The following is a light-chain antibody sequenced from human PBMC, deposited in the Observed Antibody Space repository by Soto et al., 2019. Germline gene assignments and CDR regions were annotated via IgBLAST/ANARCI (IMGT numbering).Light chain of an antibody. Sequence: QAVVTQPPSASGTPGQRVTISCSGSSSNIGSNPVNWYQQLPGTAPQLLIYTNNQRPSGVPDRFSGSKSGTSASLAISGLQSEDEADYYCAAWDDSLNGWVFGGGTKLTVL. CDR3: AAWDDSLNGWV. CDR1: SSNIGSNP. CDR2: TNN. V-gene: IGLV1-44*01. J-gene: IGLJ3*02.